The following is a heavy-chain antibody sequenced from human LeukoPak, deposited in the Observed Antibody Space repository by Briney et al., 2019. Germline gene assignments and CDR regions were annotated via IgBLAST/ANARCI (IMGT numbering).Heavy chain of an antibody. D-gene: IGHD2-2*01. J-gene: IGHJ5*02. CDR1: GYTFTGHY. V-gene: IGHV1-2*02. CDR2: INPNSGGT. Sequence: GASVKVSCKASGYTFTGHYMHWVRQAPGQGLEWMGWINPNSGGTNYAQKFQGRVTMTRDTSISTAYMELSRLRSDDTAVYYCARVPCLSTTCSPINWFDPWGQGTLVTVSS. CDR3: ARVPCLSTTCSPINWFDP.